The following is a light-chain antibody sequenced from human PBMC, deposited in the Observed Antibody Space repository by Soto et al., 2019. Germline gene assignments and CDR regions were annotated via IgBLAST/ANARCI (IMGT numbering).Light chain of an antibody. Sequence: QSALTQPASVSGSPGQSITISCTGTRSNVGGYNDVSWYQQHPVKAPKLMIDDVSNRPSGVSNRFAGSKSGNTASLTISGLQAEDEDYYYCSSYTSSSTFPFGGGTKLTVL. CDR2: DVS. J-gene: IGLJ3*02. CDR1: RSNVGGYND. V-gene: IGLV2-14*01. CDR3: SSYTSSSTFP.